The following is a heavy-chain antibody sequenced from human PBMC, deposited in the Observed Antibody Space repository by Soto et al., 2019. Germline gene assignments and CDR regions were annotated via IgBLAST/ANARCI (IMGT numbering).Heavy chain of an antibody. V-gene: IGHV1-18*01. D-gene: IGHD2-2*01. J-gene: IGHJ5*02. CDR3: ASHEGYCSSTSCDYPPGFDP. CDR2: ISAYNGNT. Sequence: ASVKVSCKASGYTFTSYGISWVRQAPGQGLEWMGWISAYNGNTNYAQKLQGRVTMTTDTSTSTAYMELRSLRSDDTAVYYCASHEGYCSSTSCDYPPGFDPWGQGTLVTVSS. CDR1: GYTFTSYG.